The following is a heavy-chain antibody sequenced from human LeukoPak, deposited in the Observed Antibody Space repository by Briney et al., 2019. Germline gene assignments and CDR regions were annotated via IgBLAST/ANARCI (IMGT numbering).Heavy chain of an antibody. CDR3: AKDRADVVPTMVLDY. D-gene: IGHD5-12*01. V-gene: IGHV3-23*01. CDR2: LRASGGIT. CDR1: GFTFSNYA. Sequence: GGSLRLSCAASGFTFSNYAMNWVRQTTGKGLEWVSSLRASGGITYYADSVKGRFTISRDNSKNTLFLQLNSLRAEDTAVYYCAKDRADVVPTMVLDYWGQGTLLTVSS. J-gene: IGHJ4*02.